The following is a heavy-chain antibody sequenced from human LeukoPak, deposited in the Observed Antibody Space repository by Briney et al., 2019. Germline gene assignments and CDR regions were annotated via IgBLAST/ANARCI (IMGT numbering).Heavy chain of an antibody. CDR3: AKRSGSTGYYDY. J-gene: IGHJ4*02. CDR2: ISGSGGST. Sequence: PGGSLRLSCAASGFTFSNYAMTWVRQTPGKGLEWVSSISGSGGSTYYADSVKGRFTISRDNSKNTLYLQMNNLRAEDTAVYHCAKRSGSTGYYDYWGQGTLITVSS. CDR1: GFTFSNYA. D-gene: IGHD3-22*01. V-gene: IGHV3-23*01.